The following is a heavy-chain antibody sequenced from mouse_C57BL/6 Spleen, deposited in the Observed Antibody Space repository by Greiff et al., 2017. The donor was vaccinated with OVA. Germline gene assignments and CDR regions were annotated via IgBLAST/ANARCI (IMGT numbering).Heavy chain of an antibody. CDR2: ISSGSSTI. CDR1: GFTFSDYG. Sequence: EVKLQQSGGGLVKPGGSLKLSCAASGFTFSDYGMHWVRQAPEKGLEWVAYISSGSSTIYYADTVKGRFTISRDNAKNTLFLQMTSLRSEDTAMYYCARGAPYYAMDYWGQGTSVTVSS. J-gene: IGHJ4*01. V-gene: IGHV5-17*01. CDR3: ARGAPYYAMDY.